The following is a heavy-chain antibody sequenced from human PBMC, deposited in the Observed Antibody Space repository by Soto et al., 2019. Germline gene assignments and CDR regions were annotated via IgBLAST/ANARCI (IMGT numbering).Heavy chain of an antibody. J-gene: IGHJ6*02. Sequence: GGSLRLSCAASGFSISDYGMEWVRQAPGKGLEWVALISYDGINTYYADSVKGRFTISRDNSKDTLFLQMTGLRREDTAVYYCAKGAGDRLSLGMDVWGQGPPLTFSS. CDR1: GFSISDYG. V-gene: IGHV3-30*18. CDR3: AKGAGDRLSLGMDV. CDR2: ISYDGINT. D-gene: IGHD1-26*01.